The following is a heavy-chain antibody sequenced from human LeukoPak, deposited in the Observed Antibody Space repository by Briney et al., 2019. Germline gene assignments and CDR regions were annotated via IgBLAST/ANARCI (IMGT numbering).Heavy chain of an antibody. CDR2: IYYSGST. J-gene: IGHJ4*02. Sequence: PSETLSLTCTLSGGSISSYYWSWIRQPPGKGLEWIGYIYYSGSTNYNPSLKSRVTISVDTSKNQFSLKLSSVTAADTAVYYCARGITMVRGVPFFDYWGQGTLVTVSS. D-gene: IGHD3-10*01. CDR3: ARGITMVRGVPFFDY. CDR1: GGSISSYY. V-gene: IGHV4-59*01.